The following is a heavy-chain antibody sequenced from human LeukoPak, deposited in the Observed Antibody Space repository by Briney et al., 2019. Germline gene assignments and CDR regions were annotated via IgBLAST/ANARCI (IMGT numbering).Heavy chain of an antibody. J-gene: IGHJ4*02. CDR3: GRGRAY. Sequence: GGSLRLSCAASGFTFSSYCMNWVRQAPGKGLEWVSYISSDSTTIYYADFVKGRFTISRDNAKNSLYLQMNSLRDEDTAVYYCGRGRAYWGQGTLVSVSS. CDR2: ISSDSTTI. V-gene: IGHV3-48*02. CDR1: GFTFSSYC.